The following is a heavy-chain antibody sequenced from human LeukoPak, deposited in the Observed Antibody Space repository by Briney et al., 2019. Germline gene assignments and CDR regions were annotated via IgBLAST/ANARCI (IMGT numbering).Heavy chain of an antibody. CDR2: IYSGGST. J-gene: IGHJ4*02. Sequence: ETLSLTCTVSGGSISSYYWSWIRQPPGKGLEWVSVIYSGGSTYYADSVKGRFTISRDNSKNTLYLQMNSLRAEDTAVYYCANVDTAMVFDYWGQGTLVTVSS. CDR3: ANVDTAMVFDY. D-gene: IGHD5-18*01. V-gene: IGHV3-53*01. CDR1: GGSISSYY.